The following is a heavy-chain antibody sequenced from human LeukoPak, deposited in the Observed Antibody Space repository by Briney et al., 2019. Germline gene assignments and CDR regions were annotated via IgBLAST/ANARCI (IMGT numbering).Heavy chain of an antibody. CDR3: ARDRANWGIGDAFDI. CDR2: ISYDGSNK. Sequence: GRSLRLSCAASGFTFSSYAMHGVRQAPGKGLEWVAVISYDGSNKYYADSVKGRFTISRDNSKKTLYLQMNSLRAEDTAVYYCARDRANWGIGDAFDIWGQGTMVTVSS. D-gene: IGHD7-27*01. V-gene: IGHV3-30*04. J-gene: IGHJ3*02. CDR1: GFTFSSYA.